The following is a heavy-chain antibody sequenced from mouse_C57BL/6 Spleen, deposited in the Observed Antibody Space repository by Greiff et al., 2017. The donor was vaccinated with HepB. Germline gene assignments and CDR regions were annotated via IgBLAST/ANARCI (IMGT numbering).Heavy chain of an antibody. CDR1: GYTFPSYW. D-gene: IGHD2-5*01. CDR2: INPSNGGT. Sequence: VQLQHPGTELVKPGASVKLSCKASGYTFPSYWMHWVKQRPGQGLEWIGNINPSNGGTNYNAKFKSKATLTVDKSSSTAYMQLSSLTSEDSAVYYCAKDYSNYGGFAYWGQGTLVTVSA. V-gene: IGHV1-53*01. CDR3: AKDYSNYGGFAY. J-gene: IGHJ3*01.